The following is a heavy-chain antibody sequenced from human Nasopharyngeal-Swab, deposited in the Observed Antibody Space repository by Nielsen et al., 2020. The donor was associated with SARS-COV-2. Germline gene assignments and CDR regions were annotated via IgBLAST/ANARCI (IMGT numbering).Heavy chain of an antibody. V-gene: IGHV4-34*08. J-gene: IGHJ4*02. Sequence: ESLKISCAASGFTFSNAWMSWIRQPPGKGLEWIGEINHSGSTNYNPSLKSRVTISVDTSKNQFSLNLSSVTAADTAVYYCARGYKVPRFDYWGQGTLVTVSS. D-gene: IGHD5-24*01. CDR3: ARGYKVPRFDY. CDR2: INHSGST. CDR1: GFTFSNAW.